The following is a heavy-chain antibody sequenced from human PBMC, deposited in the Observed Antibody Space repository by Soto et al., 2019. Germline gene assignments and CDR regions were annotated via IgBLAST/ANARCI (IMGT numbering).Heavy chain of an antibody. CDR1: GYTFTSYG. V-gene: IGHV1-18*04. CDR3: ARGQIQSDFDY. J-gene: IGHJ4*02. D-gene: IGHD3-3*01. CDR2: ITAYNDNT. Sequence: ASVKVSCKASGYTFTSYGLNWVRQAPGQGLEWMGWITAYNDNTNYAQKVQGRATLTIDTSTTTGYMELRSLRSDDTAVYYCARGQIQSDFDYWGQGTLVTVSS.